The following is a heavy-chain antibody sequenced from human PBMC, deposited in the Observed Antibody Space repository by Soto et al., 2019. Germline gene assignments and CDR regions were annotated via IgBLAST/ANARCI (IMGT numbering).Heavy chain of an antibody. D-gene: IGHD7-27*01. V-gene: IGHV4-4*02. Sequence: SETLSLTCTVYGGSIRSSVWWTWVRQPPGKGLEWIGEVFHTGNTYYNPSLKSRLTMSVDKSRNEFSLKLTSVTAADTAIYYCARKAWVRFDYWGQGALVTVSS. CDR2: VFHTGNT. CDR3: ARKAWVRFDY. CDR1: GGSIRSSVW. J-gene: IGHJ4*02.